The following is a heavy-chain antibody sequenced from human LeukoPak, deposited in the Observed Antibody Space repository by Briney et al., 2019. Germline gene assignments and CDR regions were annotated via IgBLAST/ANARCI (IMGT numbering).Heavy chain of an antibody. Sequence: GRSLRLSCAASGFSFSNYDMHWVRQAPGKGLEWVAVIWYDGSNKYYADSVKGRFTISRDDSKNTLYLQMNSLRVEDTAVYYCARGDPTVTTKQNFDYWGQGTLVTVSS. D-gene: IGHD4-17*01. J-gene: IGHJ4*02. CDR1: GFSFSNYD. CDR2: IWYDGSNK. V-gene: IGHV3-33*01. CDR3: ARGDPTVTTKQNFDY.